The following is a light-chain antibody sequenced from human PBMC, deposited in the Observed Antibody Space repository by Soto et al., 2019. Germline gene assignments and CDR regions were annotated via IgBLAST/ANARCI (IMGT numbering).Light chain of an antibody. J-gene: IGKJ1*01. CDR1: QSVSSSF. Sequence: EIVLTQSPGTLSLSPGERATLSCRASQSVSSSFLAWYQQKPGQAPRLLIYGASSRATGIPDRFSGSGSGTDFTISGLEPEDFAVYYCQQYDSSPWTFGQGTRVEIK. V-gene: IGKV3-20*01. CDR2: GAS. CDR3: QQYDSSPWT.